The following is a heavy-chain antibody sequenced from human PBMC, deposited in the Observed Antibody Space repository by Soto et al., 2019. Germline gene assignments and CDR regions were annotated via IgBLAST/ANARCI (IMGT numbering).Heavy chain of an antibody. CDR2: ISYSGST. J-gene: IGHJ4*02. D-gene: IGHD5-18*01. V-gene: IGHV4-30-4*01. CDR1: GGSISSGNYY. CDR3: ATMGTPATGLYYFDY. Sequence: SETLSLTCTVSGGSISSGNYYWSWIRQPPGKGLEWIGFISYSGSTYYSLSLKSRVTISVDTSKNQFSLNLSFVTTADTAVYYCATMGTPATGLYYFDYWAQRTLVTVSS.